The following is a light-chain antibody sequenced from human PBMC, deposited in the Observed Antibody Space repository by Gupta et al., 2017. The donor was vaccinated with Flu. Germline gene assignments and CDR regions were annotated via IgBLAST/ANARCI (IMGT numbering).Light chain of an antibody. J-gene: IGLJ3*02. CDR1: SSDGGAYHY. V-gene: IGLV2-14*01. Sequence: SITISCTGTSSDGGAYHYVSWYQQYPGNAPHLVIYEVSHRPSGISNRFSGSKSGNTASLTISGLQAEDEAFYYCNSYTKSSTGVFGGGTQLTVL. CDR3: NSYTKSSTGV. CDR2: EVS.